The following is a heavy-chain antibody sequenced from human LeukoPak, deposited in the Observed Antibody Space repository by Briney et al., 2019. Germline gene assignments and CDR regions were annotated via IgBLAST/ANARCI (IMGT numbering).Heavy chain of an antibody. CDR2: ISSNGGST. Sequence: GGSLRLSCAASGFTFSSYAMHWVRQAPGKGLEYVSAISSNGGSTYYVNSVKGRFTISRDNSKNTLYLQMGSLRAEDMAVYYCARGAHYYDSSGYLGLLNYWGQGTLVTVSS. D-gene: IGHD3-22*01. CDR1: GFTFSSYA. CDR3: ARGAHYYDSSGYLGLLNY. V-gene: IGHV3-64*01. J-gene: IGHJ4*02.